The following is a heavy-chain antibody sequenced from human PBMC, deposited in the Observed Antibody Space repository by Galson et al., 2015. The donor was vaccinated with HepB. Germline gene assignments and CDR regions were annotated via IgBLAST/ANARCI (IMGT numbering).Heavy chain of an antibody. J-gene: IGHJ4*02. V-gene: IGHV3-23*01. D-gene: IGHD6-19*01. CDR3: AKDAVAVAHNPYYCHF. Sequence: SLRLSCAASGFTFSRYAMTWVRQAPGKGLEWVSSISARGGGTYYTDSVKGRFTISRDNSKNTLSLQMNGLEVEDTAVYYCAKDAVAVAHNPYYCHFWGQGTLVTVSS. CDR1: GFTFSRYA. CDR2: ISARGGGT.